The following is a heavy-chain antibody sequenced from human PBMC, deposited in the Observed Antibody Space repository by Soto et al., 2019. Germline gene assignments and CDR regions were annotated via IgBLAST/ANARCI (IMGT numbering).Heavy chain of an antibody. D-gene: IGHD6-19*01. V-gene: IGHV4-59*01. Sequence: SGTLSLTCPVSGCSLSSYYLSWVRQPPGKGLEWIGYIYYSGSTSYNPSLKSRVTISVDTSKNQFSLKLSSVTAADTAVYYCARDMVSSGWGHYYYYGMDVWGQGTTVTVSS. CDR2: IYYSGST. CDR1: GCSLSSYY. J-gene: IGHJ6*02. CDR3: ARDMVSSGWGHYYYYGMDV.